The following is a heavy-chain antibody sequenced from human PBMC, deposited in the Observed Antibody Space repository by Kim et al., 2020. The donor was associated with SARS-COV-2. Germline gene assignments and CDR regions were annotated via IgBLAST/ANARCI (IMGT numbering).Heavy chain of an antibody. Sequence: GESLKISCHTSGSKVSTYWIGWVRQLPGKSLELMGVIYPRESDVRYSQSFQGLVTISADGSGAFVQWSALKVSDTAFYYCATGPGVLTNYYFDFWGQGTLVTVSS. CDR1: GSKVSTYW. V-gene: IGHV5-51*01. CDR2: IYPRESDV. CDR3: ATGPGVLTNYYFDF. J-gene: IGHJ4*02. D-gene: IGHD4-4*01.